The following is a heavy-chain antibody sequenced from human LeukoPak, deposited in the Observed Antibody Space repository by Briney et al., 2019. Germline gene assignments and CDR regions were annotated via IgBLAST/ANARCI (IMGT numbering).Heavy chain of an antibody. Sequence: GGSLRLSCAASGFTFSSYAMSWVRQAPGKGLEWVSAITGSGGSAYYADSVKGRFTISRDNSKNTLFLQMSSLRAEDTAVYYCAKVVVGSSGWYYFDYWGQGTLVTVSS. D-gene: IGHD6-19*01. CDR3: AKVVVGSSGWYYFDY. J-gene: IGHJ4*02. V-gene: IGHV3-23*01. CDR1: GFTFSSYA. CDR2: ITGSGGSA.